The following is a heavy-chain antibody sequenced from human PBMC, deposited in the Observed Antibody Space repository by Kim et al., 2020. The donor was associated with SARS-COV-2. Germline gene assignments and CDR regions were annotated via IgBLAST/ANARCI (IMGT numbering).Heavy chain of an antibody. CDR1: GFTFSDYS. CDR3: VTHGMGEHY. V-gene: IGHV3-48*02. J-gene: IGHJ4*02. Sequence: GGSLRLSCAASGFTFSDYSMNWVRQAPGKGLEWLSYISSSSSTIHYADSVKGRFTISRDNAKKSLYLQMNSLTDEDTAVYYCVTHGMGEHYWGQGTLVTVSS. CDR2: ISSSSSTI. D-gene: IGHD1-26*01.